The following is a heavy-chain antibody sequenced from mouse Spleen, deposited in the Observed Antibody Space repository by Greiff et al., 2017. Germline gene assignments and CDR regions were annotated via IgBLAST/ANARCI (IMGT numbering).Heavy chain of an antibody. CDR1: GYTFTDYE. CDR2: IDPETGGT. V-gene: IGHV1-15*01. J-gene: IGHJ4*01. CDR3: TRRDYYGSSQSAMDY. D-gene: IGHD1-1*01. Sequence: VKLMESGAELVRPGASVTLSCKASGYTFTDYEMHWVKQTPVHGLEWIGAIDPETGGTAYNQKFTGKAILTADKSSSTAYMELRSLTSEDSAVYYCTRRDYYGSSQSAMDYWGQGTSVTVSS.